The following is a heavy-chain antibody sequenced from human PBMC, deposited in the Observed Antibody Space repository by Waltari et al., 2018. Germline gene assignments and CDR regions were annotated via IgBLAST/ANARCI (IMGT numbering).Heavy chain of an antibody. V-gene: IGHV4-4*07. CDR2: IYTSGST. D-gene: IGHD2-2*01. J-gene: IGHJ4*02. CDR3: ARGGEGYCSSTSCYHFEY. CDR1: GGSISSYY. Sequence: QVQLQESGPGLVKPSETLSLTCTVSGGSISSYYWSWIRPPAGKGLEWIGRIYTSGSTNYNPSLKSRVTMSVDTSKNQFSLKLSSVTAADTAVYYCARGGEGYCSSTSCYHFEYWGQGTLVTVSS.